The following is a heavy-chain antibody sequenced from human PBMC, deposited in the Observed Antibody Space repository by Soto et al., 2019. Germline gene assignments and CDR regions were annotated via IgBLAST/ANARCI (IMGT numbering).Heavy chain of an antibody. V-gene: IGHV6-1*01. J-gene: IGHJ6*02. Sequence: PSQTLSLTCAISGDSVSSNSAAWNWIRQSPSRGLEWLGRTYYRSKWYNDYAVSVKSRITINPDTSKNQFSLQLNSVTPEDTAVYYCARSYCGGDCYLPGYYYYGMDVWGQGTTVTVSS. CDR3: ARSYCGGDCYLPGYYYYGMDV. CDR1: GDSVSSNSAA. CDR2: TYYRSKWYN. D-gene: IGHD2-21*02.